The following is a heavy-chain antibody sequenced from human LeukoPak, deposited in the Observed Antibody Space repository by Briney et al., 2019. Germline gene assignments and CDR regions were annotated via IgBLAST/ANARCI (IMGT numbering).Heavy chain of an antibody. CDR1: GFSVSNFY. V-gene: IGHV3-66*01. CDR2: IYSGGDT. CDR3: TREPDG. J-gene: IGHJ4*02. Sequence: GGSLRLSCAASGFSVSNFYMSWVRLAPGKGLEWVSVIYSGGDTFHAESVKGRFTLSRDTSKNILYLQMNSLRAEDTAVYYCTREPDGWGQGTLVTVSS.